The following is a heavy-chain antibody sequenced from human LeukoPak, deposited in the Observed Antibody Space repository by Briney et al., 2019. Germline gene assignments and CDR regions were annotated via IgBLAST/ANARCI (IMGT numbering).Heavy chain of an antibody. CDR2: IKEDGSQK. J-gene: IGHJ4*02. Sequence: PGGSLRLSCAASGFTFSSYWVSWVRQAPGKGLEWVANIKEDGSQKYYVDSVKGRFTISRDNSKNTLYLQMNSLRAEDTAVYYCAKASGYGDSFDYWGQGTLVTVSS. CDR1: GFTFSSYW. CDR3: AKASGYGDSFDY. V-gene: IGHV3-7*01. D-gene: IGHD4-17*01.